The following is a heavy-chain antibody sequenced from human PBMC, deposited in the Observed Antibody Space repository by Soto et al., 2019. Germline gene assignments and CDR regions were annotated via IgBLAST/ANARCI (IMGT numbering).Heavy chain of an antibody. CDR1: GGTFSSYT. CDR2: IIPILGIA. V-gene: IGHV1-69*08. D-gene: IGHD2-15*01. Sequence: QVQLVQSGAEVKKPGSSVKVSCKASGGTFSSYTISWVRQAPGQGLEWMGRIIPILGIANYAQKFQGRVTITADNTTSTAYMKLSSLRSEDTAVYYCARDQGGGYYYYGMDVWGQGTTVTVSS. J-gene: IGHJ6*02. CDR3: ARDQGGGYYYYGMDV.